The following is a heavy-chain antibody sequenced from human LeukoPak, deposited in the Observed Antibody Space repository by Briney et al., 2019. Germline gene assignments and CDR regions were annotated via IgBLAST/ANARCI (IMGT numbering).Heavy chain of an antibody. Sequence: GGSLRLSCAASGFTFSSYEMNWVRQAPGKGLEWISYISSSGTTIYYADSVKGRFTISRDNAENSLYLQMNSLRAEDTAVYYCARDPTTVVTFYYYYYMDVWGKGTTVTISS. D-gene: IGHD4-23*01. CDR2: ISSSGTTI. V-gene: IGHV3-48*03. CDR1: GFTFSSYE. CDR3: ARDPTTVVTFYYYYYMDV. J-gene: IGHJ6*03.